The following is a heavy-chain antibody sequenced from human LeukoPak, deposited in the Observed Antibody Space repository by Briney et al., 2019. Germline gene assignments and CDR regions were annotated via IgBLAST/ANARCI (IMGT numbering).Heavy chain of an antibody. Sequence: PGGSLRLSCAASRFTFSSYAMSWVRQAPGKGLEWVSAISGSGGSTYYADSVKGRFIISRDNSKNTLYLQMNSLRAEDTAVYYCAKGRGWEASYYYYYMDVWGKGTTVTISS. D-gene: IGHD1-26*01. J-gene: IGHJ6*03. CDR1: RFTFSSYA. V-gene: IGHV3-23*01. CDR2: ISGSGGST. CDR3: AKGRGWEASYYYYYMDV.